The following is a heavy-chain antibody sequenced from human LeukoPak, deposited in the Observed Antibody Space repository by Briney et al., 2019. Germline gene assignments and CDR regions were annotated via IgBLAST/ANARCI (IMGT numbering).Heavy chain of an antibody. Sequence: GGSLRLSCAASGFTVSSNYMSWVRQAPGKGLEWVSVIYSGGSTYYADSVKGRFTISRDNSKNTLYLQMNSLRAEDTAVYYCAKAIYYDSSGGHAFDIWGQGTMVTVSS. D-gene: IGHD3-22*01. V-gene: IGHV3-53*01. J-gene: IGHJ3*02. CDR2: IYSGGST. CDR1: GFTVSSNY. CDR3: AKAIYYDSSGGHAFDI.